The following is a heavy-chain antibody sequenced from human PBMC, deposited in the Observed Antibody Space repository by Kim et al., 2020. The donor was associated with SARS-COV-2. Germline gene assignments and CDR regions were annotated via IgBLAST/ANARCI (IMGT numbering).Heavy chain of an antibody. CDR3: AREQHRPYMAAAGRYYYHYMDV. CDR2: IYYSGST. J-gene: IGHJ6*03. Sequence: SETLSLTCTVSGGSISSDYWSWIRQPPGKGLEWIGYIYYSGSTDYNPSLKSRVTISVDTSKNQISLKVNSVTPADTAVYYCAREQHRPYMAAAGRYYYHYMDVWGKGTTVTVSS. CDR1: GGSISSDY. D-gene: IGHD6-13*01. V-gene: IGHV4-59*01.